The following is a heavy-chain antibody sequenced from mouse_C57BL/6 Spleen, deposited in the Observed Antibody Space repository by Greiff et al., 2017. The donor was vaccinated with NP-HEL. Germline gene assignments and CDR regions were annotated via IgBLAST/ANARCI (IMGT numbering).Heavy chain of an antibody. CDR1: GYTFTSYW. V-gene: IGHV1-74*01. CDR2: IHPSASDT. D-gene: IGHD1-1*01. J-gene: IGHJ2*01. CDR3: AIPSITTVVAEVDY. Sequence: QVQLQQPGAELVKPGASVKVSCKASGYTFTSYWMHWVKQRPGQGLEWIGRIHPSASDTNYNQKFKGKATLTVDKSSSTAYMQLSSLTSEDSAVYYCAIPSITTVVAEVDYWGQGTTLTVSS.